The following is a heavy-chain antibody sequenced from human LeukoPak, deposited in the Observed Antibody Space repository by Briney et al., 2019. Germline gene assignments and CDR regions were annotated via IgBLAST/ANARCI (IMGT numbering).Heavy chain of an antibody. Sequence: SETLSLTCAVYGGSFSGYYWSWIRQPAGKGLEWIGRIYTSGSTNYNPSLKSRVTISVDTSKNQFSLKLSSVTAADTAVYYCARVSKGWFDPWGQGTLVTVSS. CDR2: IYTSGST. V-gene: IGHV4-59*10. CDR1: GGSFSGYY. J-gene: IGHJ5*02. D-gene: IGHD2/OR15-2a*01. CDR3: ARVSKGWFDP.